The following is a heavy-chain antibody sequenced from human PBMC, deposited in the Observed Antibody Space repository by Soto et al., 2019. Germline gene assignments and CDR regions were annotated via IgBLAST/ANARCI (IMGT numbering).Heavy chain of an antibody. CDR2: INPNSGGT. Sequence: ASVKVSCKASGYTFTSYDINWVRQATGQGLEWLGWINPNSGGTNYAQKFQGWVTMTRDTSISTAYMELSRLRSDDTAVYYCARGLVPAAMPEHYYYYGMDVWGQGTTVTVSS. V-gene: IGHV1-2*04. J-gene: IGHJ6*02. CDR3: ARGLVPAAMPEHYYYYGMDV. D-gene: IGHD2-2*01. CDR1: GYTFTSYD.